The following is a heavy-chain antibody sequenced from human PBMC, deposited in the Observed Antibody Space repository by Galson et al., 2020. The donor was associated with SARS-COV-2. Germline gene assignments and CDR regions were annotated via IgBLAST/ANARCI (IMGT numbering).Heavy chain of an antibody. J-gene: IGHJ3*02. D-gene: IGHD2-15*01. Sequence: TLSLTCTVSGGSISSNGYYWSWIRQHPGKGLEWIGYIYYSGTTYYNQSLKSRFSISVDTSKNQFSLEVSSVTAADTAVYYCANAASDIWGQGTLVTVSS. CDR3: ANAASDI. CDR1: GGSISSNGYY. V-gene: IGHV4-31*03. CDR2: IYYSGTT.